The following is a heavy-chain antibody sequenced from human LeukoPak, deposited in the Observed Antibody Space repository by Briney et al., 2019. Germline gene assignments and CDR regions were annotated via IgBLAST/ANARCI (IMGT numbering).Heavy chain of an antibody. Sequence: ASVKVSCKASGYTFTRYYMYWVRQAPGQGLEWMGIINPSGGSTNYAQKFQGRVTMTRDTSTNTVYMELSSLRSEDTAAYYCARGPSITMIRGGQWYYYMDVWGKGTTVTISS. V-gene: IGHV1-46*01. J-gene: IGHJ6*03. D-gene: IGHD3-10*01. CDR3: ARGPSITMIRGGQWYYYMDV. CDR1: GYTFTRYY. CDR2: INPSGGST.